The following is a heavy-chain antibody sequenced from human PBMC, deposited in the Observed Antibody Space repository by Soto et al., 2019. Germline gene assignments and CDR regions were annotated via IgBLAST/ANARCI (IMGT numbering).Heavy chain of an antibody. CDR1: GLTFGSRA. CDR3: ARGSTDSYPGSRIFDF. CDR2: ITDTGGDA. V-gene: IGHV3-23*01. D-gene: IGHD3-10*01. J-gene: IGHJ4*02. Sequence: GGSLRLSCVASGLTFGSRAMSWVRQAPGEGLQWVSTITDTGGDAKYADSVRGRFVISRDNSKKTLYLQMTSLTAEDSAMYFCARGSTDSYPGSRIFDFWGRGTLVTV.